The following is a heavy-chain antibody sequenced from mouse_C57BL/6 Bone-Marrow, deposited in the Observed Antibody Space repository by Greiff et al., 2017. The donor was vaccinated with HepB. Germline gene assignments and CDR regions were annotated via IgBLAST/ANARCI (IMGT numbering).Heavy chain of an antibody. CDR3: ARSIYYDYGGYFDY. CDR2: ISYSGST. D-gene: IGHD2-4*01. CDR1: GYSTTSDY. V-gene: IGHV3-8*01. Sequence: DVKLVESGPGLAKPSQTLSLTCSVTGYSTTSDYWNWIRKFPGNKLEYMGYISYSGSTYYNPSLKSRISITRDTSKNQYYLQLNSVTTEDTATYYCARSIYYDYGGYFDYWGQGTTLTVSS. J-gene: IGHJ2*01.